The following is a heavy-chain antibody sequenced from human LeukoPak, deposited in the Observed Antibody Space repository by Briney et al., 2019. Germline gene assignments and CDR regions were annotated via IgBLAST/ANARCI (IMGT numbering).Heavy chain of an antibody. V-gene: IGHV4-39*07. CDR1: GGSISSNSYY. J-gene: IGHJ6*03. CDR2: IYYSGST. D-gene: IGHD3-10*01. CDR3: ARALTYYYGSGSPHYYYYMDV. Sequence: SETLSLTCAVSGGSISSNSYYWGWFSQPPGKGLEWIGSIYYSGSTNYNPSLKSRVTISVDTSKNQFSLKLSSVTAADTAVYYCARALTYYYGSGSPHYYYYMDVWGKGTTVTISS.